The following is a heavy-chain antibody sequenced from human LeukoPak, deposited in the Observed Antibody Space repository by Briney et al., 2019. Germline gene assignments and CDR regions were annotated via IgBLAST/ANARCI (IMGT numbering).Heavy chain of an antibody. Sequence: GGSLRLSCAASGFTFSNYWMHWVRQAPGKGLVWVSRIDGDGTTTYYADSVKGRFTISRDNAKNTLYLQINSLSAEDTAVYYCYVHHYYYYMDVWGKGTTVTVSS. J-gene: IGHJ6*03. CDR2: IDGDGTTT. CDR1: GFTFSNYW. D-gene: IGHD3-16*01. CDR3: YVHHYYYYMDV. V-gene: IGHV3-74*01.